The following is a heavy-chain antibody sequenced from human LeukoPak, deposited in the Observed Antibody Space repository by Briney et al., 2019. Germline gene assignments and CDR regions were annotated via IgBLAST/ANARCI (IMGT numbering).Heavy chain of an antibody. D-gene: IGHD3-10*01. CDR3: ARSPSYYGSGSYYPQYYYYYGMDV. CDR1: GGSFSGYY. J-gene: IGHJ6*02. V-gene: IGHV4-34*01. CDR2: INHSGST. Sequence: SETLSLTCAVYGGSFSGYYWSWIRQPPGKGLEWIGEINHSGSTNYNPSLKSRVTISVDTSKNQFSLKLSYVTAADTAVYYCARSPSYYGSGSYYPQYYYYYGMDVWGQGTTVTVSS.